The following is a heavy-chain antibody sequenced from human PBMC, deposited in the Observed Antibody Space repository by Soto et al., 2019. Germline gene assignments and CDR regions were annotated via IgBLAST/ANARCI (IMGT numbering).Heavy chain of an antibody. CDR3: ARDRSIAAHQRLPQNAFDY. D-gene: IGHD6-6*01. V-gene: IGHV3-33*01. CDR1: GFTFSSYG. J-gene: IGHJ4*02. Sequence: QVQLVESGGGVVQPGRSLRLSCAASGFTFSSYGMHWVRQAPGKGLEWVAVIWYDGSNKYYADSVKGRFTISRDNSKNTLYQQMNSLRAEDTAVYYCARDRSIAAHQRLPQNAFDYWGQGTLVTVSS. CDR2: IWYDGSNK.